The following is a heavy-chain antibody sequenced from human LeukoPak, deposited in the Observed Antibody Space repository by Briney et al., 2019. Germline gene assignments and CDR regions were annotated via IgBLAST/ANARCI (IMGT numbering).Heavy chain of an antibody. Sequence: GGSLRLSCAASGFTFSSYGMHWVRQAPGKGLEWVAVISYDGSNKYYADSVKGRFTISRDNSKNTLYLQMNSLRAEDTAVYYCAKENSSSWYAHYYYYYYMDVWGKGTTVTVSS. CDR1: GFTFSSYG. J-gene: IGHJ6*03. CDR3: AKENSSSWYAHYYYYYYMDV. V-gene: IGHV3-30*18. CDR2: ISYDGSNK. D-gene: IGHD6-13*01.